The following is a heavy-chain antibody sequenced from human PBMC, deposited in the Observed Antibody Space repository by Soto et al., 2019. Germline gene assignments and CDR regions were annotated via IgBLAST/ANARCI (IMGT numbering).Heavy chain of an antibody. Sequence: QIQLQESGPGLVRPSQTLSLTCTVSGGSLNSEHYHWTWIRQAPGKGLEWIGYIHYTGSVSYNPSHQSRITLSVDTSKNLFSLNLSSVTAAGTAVYVCVREDDGGYRDYYGLDVWGKGTRFTVSS. CDR3: VREDDGGYRDYYGLDV. CDR2: IHYTGSV. J-gene: IGHJ6*04. CDR1: GGSLNSEHYH. V-gene: IGHV4-30-4*01. D-gene: IGHD4-17*01.